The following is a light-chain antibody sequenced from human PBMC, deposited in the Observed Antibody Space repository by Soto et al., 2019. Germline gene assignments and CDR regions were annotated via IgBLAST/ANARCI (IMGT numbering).Light chain of an antibody. CDR1: QNVDSTY. J-gene: IGKJ1*01. Sequence: DIVLTQSPGTLSLSPGERATLSCRASQNVDSTYLAWYQQKPGQAPRLVIYGSTRRAPGVPDRFSGSGSGTDFTLIISRLDPEDFAVYYCQQYGSSPETFGQGTKVEIK. CDR3: QQYGSSPET. V-gene: IGKV3-20*01. CDR2: GST.